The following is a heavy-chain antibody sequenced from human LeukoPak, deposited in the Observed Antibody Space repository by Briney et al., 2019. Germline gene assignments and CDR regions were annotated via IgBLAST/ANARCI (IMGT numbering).Heavy chain of an antibody. D-gene: IGHD6-6*01. Sequence: PGGSLRLSCAASGFTFDDYAMHWVRQAPGKGLEWVSGISRNSGSIGYADSVKGRFTISRDNAKNSLYLQMNSLRAEDTALYYCAKEERDNDSSSFDYWGQGTLVTVSS. CDR3: AKEERDNDSSSFDY. V-gene: IGHV3-9*01. CDR1: GFTFDDYA. CDR2: ISRNSGSI. J-gene: IGHJ4*02.